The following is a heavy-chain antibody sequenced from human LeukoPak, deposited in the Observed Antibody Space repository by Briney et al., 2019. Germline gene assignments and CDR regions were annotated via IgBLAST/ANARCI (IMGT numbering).Heavy chain of an antibody. CDR3: ARVADGGNYFQYFQH. Sequence: ASVKVSCKASGYTFTSYFTHWVRQAPGQGLEWLGVINPGSGSTTYAQKFQGRVTMTRDTSTSTVYMELSSLRSEDTVVYYCARVADGGNYFQYFQHWGQGTLVTVSS. J-gene: IGHJ1*01. D-gene: IGHD1-26*01. CDR1: GYTFTSYF. V-gene: IGHV1-46*01. CDR2: INPGSGST.